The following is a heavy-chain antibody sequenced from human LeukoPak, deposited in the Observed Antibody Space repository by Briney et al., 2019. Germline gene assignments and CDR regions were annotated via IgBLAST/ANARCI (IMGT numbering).Heavy chain of an antibody. V-gene: IGHV4-39*01. J-gene: IGHJ6*03. CDR1: GDSISSGHYY. CDR3: ARMSPYYYGSGSYSQPYYYYYMDV. Sequence: SETLSLTCTVSGDSISSGHYYWAWIRQPPGKGLEWIGTIYHSGNTYYNLSLKSRLTISVDTSKNQFSLKLTSVTAAGTAVYYCARMSPYYYGSGSYSQPYYYYYMDVWGKGTTVTISS. D-gene: IGHD3-10*01. CDR2: IYHSGNT.